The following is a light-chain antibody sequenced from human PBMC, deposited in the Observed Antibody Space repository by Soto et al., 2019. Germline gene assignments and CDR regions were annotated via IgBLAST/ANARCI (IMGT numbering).Light chain of an antibody. V-gene: IGKV3-15*01. Sequence: EIVMTQSPATLSVSPGERATLSCRASQSVSSNLAWYQQKPGQAPRLLIYGASTRATGIPARFSGSESGTDFTLTISSLQSEDFAVYYCQQYNNGPRWTFGQGTKVEIK. CDR2: GAS. J-gene: IGKJ1*01. CDR1: QSVSSN. CDR3: QQYNNGPRWT.